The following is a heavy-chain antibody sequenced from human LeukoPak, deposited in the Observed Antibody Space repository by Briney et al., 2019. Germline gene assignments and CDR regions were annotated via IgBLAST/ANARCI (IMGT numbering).Heavy chain of an antibody. Sequence: GGSLRLSCAASGFTFSSYAMSWVRQAPGKGLEWVSAISGSGGSTYYADSVKGRFTISRDNSKNTLYLQMNSLRAEDTAVYYCAKGGLRLGELSMPWYFDYRGQGTLVTVSS. V-gene: IGHV3-23*01. D-gene: IGHD3-16*02. CDR1: GFTFSSYA. CDR3: AKGGLRLGELSMPWYFDY. J-gene: IGHJ4*02. CDR2: ISGSGGST.